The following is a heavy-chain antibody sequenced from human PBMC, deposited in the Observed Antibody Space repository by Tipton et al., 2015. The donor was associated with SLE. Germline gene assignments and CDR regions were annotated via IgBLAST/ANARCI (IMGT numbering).Heavy chain of an antibody. J-gene: IGHJ6*03. CDR3: VRATGLRFLEWPYYYMDV. V-gene: IGHV3-64D*06. D-gene: IGHD3-3*01. CDR2: ISSNGGST. Sequence: VQLVQSGGGLVKPGRSLRLSCSASGFTFSSYAMHWVRQAPGKGLEYVSAISSNGGSTYYADSVKGRFTISRDNSKNTLYLQMSSLRAEDTAVYYCVRATGLRFLEWPYYYMDVWGKGTTATVSS. CDR1: GFTFSSYA.